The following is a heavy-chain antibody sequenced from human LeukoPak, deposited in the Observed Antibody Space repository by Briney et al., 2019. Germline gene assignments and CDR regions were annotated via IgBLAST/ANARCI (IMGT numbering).Heavy chain of an antibody. Sequence: PETPSLTCTVSGGSPSSYYWSWSRQPPGPGLEWIGYIYNSGSTNYNPSLKSRVTISLDMSKNQFSLKLSSVTAADTAVYYCAREAKAVFDYRGQGTLVTVSS. CDR3: AREAKAVFDY. J-gene: IGHJ4*02. D-gene: IGHD6-25*01. CDR1: GGSPSSYY. CDR2: IYNSGST. V-gene: IGHV4-59*01.